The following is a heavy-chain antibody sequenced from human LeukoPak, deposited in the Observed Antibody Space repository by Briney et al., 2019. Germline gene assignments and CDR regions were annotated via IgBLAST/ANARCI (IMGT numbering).Heavy chain of an antibody. CDR2: IYPGDSDT. V-gene: IGHV5-51*01. D-gene: IGHD5-18*01. CDR3: ARSAMVTGELYYFDY. Sequence: GESLKISCKGSGYSFTSYWIGWVRQMPGKGLEWMGIIYPGDSDTRYSPSFQGQVTISADKSISTAYLQWSSLKASDTAMYYCARSAMVTGELYYFDYWGQGTLVTVSP. J-gene: IGHJ4*02. CDR1: GYSFTSYW.